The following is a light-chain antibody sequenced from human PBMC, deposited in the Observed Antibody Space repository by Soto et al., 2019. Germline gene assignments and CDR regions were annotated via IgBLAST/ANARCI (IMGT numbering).Light chain of an antibody. J-gene: IGLJ2*01. CDR1: SSNIGSNT. CDR2: ADY. CDR3: EAWDDRINGVL. V-gene: IGLV1-44*01. Sequence: QSVLTQPPSVSGTPGQRVTISCSGTSSNIGSNTVNWYQHLPGTAPKLLIYADYQRPSGVPDRFSGSKSGTSASLAISGLQSADETDYYCEAWDDRINGVLFGGGTKLTVL.